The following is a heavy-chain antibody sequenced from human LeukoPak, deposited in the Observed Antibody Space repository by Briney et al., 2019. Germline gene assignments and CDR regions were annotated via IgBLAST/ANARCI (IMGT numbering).Heavy chain of an antibody. J-gene: IGHJ4*02. V-gene: IGHV4-39*01. CDR2: IYYSGRT. CDR3: ARHPGLANFDY. Sequence: SETLSLTCTVSGGSISSSSYYWGWIRQPPGKGLEWIGSIYYSGRTYYNPSLKSRVTISVDTSKNQSSLKLSSVTAADTALYYCARHPGLANFDYWGQGSLVTVSS. CDR1: GGSISSSSYY.